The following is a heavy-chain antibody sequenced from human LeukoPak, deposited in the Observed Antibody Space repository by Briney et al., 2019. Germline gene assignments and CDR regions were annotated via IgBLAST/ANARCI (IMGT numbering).Heavy chain of an antibody. Sequence: SVKVSCKASGGTFSSYAISRVRQAPGQGLEWMGRIIPIFGTANYAQKFQGRVTITTDESTSTAYMELSSLRSEDTAVYYCARVRVRPAAIWSNRDYYYYYMDVWGKGTTVTVSS. CDR1: GGTFSSYA. CDR3: ARVRVRPAAIWSNRDYYYYYMDV. J-gene: IGHJ6*03. D-gene: IGHD2-2*01. V-gene: IGHV1-69*05. CDR2: IIPIFGTA.